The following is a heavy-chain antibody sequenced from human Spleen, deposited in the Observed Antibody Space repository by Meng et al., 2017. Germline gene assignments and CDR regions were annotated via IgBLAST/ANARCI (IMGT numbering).Heavy chain of an antibody. V-gene: IGHV4/OR15-8*02. D-gene: IGHD6-19*01. CDR1: GGSISSIDW. CDR3: ASWIYSCGWQ. CDR2: IYHGGDT. Sequence: QGQLQESGPGLVKPSGTLSLTCVVSGGSISSIDWRSWVRQPPGKGLEWIGEIYHGGDTNYNPSLKSRVTIAIDKSKNQFSLKLTSVTAADTAVYYCASWIYSCGWQWGQGALVTVSS. J-gene: IGHJ4*02.